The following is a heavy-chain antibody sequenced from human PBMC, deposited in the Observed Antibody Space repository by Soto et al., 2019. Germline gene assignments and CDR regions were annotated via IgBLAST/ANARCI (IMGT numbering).Heavy chain of an antibody. D-gene: IGHD1-26*01. J-gene: IGHJ6*02. CDR1: GFTFSSYG. CDR2: ISYDGSNK. V-gene: IGHV3-30*18. CDR3: AKIPRGGGIGRYYYYGMDV. Sequence: PXGSLRLSCAASGFTFSSYGMHWVRQAPGKGLEWVAVISYDGSNKYYADSVKGRFTISRDNSKNTLYLQMNSLRAEDTAVYYCAKIPRGGGIGRYYYYGMDVWGQGTTVTVSS.